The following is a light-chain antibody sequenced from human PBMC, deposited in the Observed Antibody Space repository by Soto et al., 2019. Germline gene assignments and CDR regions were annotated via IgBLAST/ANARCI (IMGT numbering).Light chain of an antibody. V-gene: IGKV3-20*01. CDR1: QTIRSNY. J-gene: IGKJ1*01. Sequence: ETVLTQSPGTLSLSPGERATLSCRASQTIRSNYLAWYRQTPGQAPSLLIYGASNRATGIADRFSGSGSGTDFTLIISRMEPEYFGLYYWQECGSSPWTFGQGTKVEIK. CDR2: GAS. CDR3: QECGSSPWT.